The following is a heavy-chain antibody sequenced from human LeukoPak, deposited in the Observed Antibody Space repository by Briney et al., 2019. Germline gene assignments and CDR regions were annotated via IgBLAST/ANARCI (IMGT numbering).Heavy chain of an antibody. J-gene: IGHJ4*02. D-gene: IGHD4-17*01. CDR1: GGSISSYY. CDR2: IYYSGST. Sequence: SETLPLTCTVSGGSISSYYWSWIRQPPGKGLEWIGYIYYSGSTNYNPSLKSRVTISVDTSKNQFSLKLTSVTAADTAVYYCARALYSMTTVTTEYWFDYWGQGTLVTVSS. CDR3: ARALYSMTTVTTEYWFDY. V-gene: IGHV4-59*08.